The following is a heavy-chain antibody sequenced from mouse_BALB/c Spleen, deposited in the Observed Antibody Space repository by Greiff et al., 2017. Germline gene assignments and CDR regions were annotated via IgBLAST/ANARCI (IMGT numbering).Heavy chain of an antibody. CDR3: ALYYDYGWFAY. CDR2: IDPANGNT. D-gene: IGHD2-4*01. V-gene: IGHV14-3*02. Sequence: VHVKQSGAELVKPGASVKLSCTASGFNIKDTYMHWVKQRPEQGLEWIGRIDPANGNTKYDPKFQGKATITADTSSNTAYLQLSSLTSEDTAVYYCALYYDYGWFAYWGQGTLVTVSA. J-gene: IGHJ3*01. CDR1: GFNIKDTY.